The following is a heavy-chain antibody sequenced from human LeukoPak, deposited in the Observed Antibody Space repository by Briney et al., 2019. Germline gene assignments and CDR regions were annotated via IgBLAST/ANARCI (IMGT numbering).Heavy chain of an antibody. CDR1: GGTFSSYG. J-gene: IGHJ4*02. CDR3: AKDLSSGWYDY. Sequence: SCKASGGTFSSYGMHWVRQAPGKGLEWVAVISYDGSNKYYADSVKGRFTISRDNSKNTLYLQMNSLRAEDTAVYYCAKDLSSGWYDYWGQGTLVTVSS. CDR2: ISYDGSNK. D-gene: IGHD6-19*01. V-gene: IGHV3-30*18.